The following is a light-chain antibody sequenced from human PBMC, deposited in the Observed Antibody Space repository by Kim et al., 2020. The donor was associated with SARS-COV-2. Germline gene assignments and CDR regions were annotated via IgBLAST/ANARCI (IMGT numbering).Light chain of an antibody. CDR3: SSYTGSVV. J-gene: IGLJ2*01. CDR2: HVT. Sequence: PGQSFTFSCTGTSSSVASHNYVSWYQHHPVKAPILIIYHVTRGPSGISDRFSGSKSGNTASLTISGLQAEDEADYYCSSYTGSVVFGGGTQLTVL. CDR1: SSSVASHNY. V-gene: IGLV2-14*03.